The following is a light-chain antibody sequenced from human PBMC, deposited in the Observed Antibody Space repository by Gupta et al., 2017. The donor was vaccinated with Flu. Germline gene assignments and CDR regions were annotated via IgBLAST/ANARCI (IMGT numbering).Light chain of an antibody. CDR1: QDISSY. CDR2: AAC. CDR3: QQCDNAPWT. V-gene: IGKV1-39*01. Sequence: IQMTQSPSSLSASVGDRVTITCRASQDISSYLNWYQHKPGRAPRLLVFAACSLQSGVPPRFSGNLSGTXFTLTIXRLQADDSATYYCQQCDNAPWTFGXGTKVEIK. J-gene: IGKJ1*01.